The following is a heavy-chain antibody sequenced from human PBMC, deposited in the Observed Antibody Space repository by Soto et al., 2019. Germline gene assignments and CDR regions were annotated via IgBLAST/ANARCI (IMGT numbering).Heavy chain of an antibody. CDR1: GGSISSSNW. CDR3: ARVDMVLSFLHV. V-gene: IGHV4-4*02. D-gene: IGHD3-10*01. CDR2: IYHSGST. J-gene: IGHJ6*02. Sequence: QVQLQESGPGLVKPSGTLSLTCAVSGGSISSSNWWSWVRQPPGKGLEWIGEIYHSGSTNYNPALKSRXXIXVXXSKSPFSLELSAVTAADTAVYYRARVDMVLSFLHVWGQGTTVAVSS.